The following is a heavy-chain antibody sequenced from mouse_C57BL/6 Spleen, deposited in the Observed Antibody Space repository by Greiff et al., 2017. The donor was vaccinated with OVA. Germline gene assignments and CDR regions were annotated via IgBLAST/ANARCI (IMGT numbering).Heavy chain of an antibody. CDR3: AREGYVSFDY. V-gene: IGHV3-6*01. Sequence: ESGPGLVKPSQSLSLTCSVTGYSITSGYYWNWIRQFPGNKLEWMGYISYDGSNNYNPSLKNRISITRDTSKNQFFLKLNSVTTEDTATYYCAREGYVSFDYWGQGTTLTVSS. CDR2: ISYDGSN. CDR1: GYSITSGYY. J-gene: IGHJ2*01. D-gene: IGHD3-2*02.